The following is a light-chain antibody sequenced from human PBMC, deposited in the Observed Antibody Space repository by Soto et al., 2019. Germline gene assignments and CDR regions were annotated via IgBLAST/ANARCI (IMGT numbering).Light chain of an antibody. V-gene: IGKV1-39*01. J-gene: IGKJ1*01. CDR1: QSISSY. CDR3: QQSYSTPRT. Sequence: DILMPQSPSSLSASVGDRVTITCRASQSISSYLNWYQQKPGKAPMLLIYASYSLQSGVPSTFRSSGSRTDFPLTISSLQPEHFATYYCQQSYSTPRTFGQGTKVQLK. CDR2: ASY.